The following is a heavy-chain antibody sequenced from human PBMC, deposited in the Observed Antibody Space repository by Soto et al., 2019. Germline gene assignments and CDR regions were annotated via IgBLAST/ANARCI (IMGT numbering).Heavy chain of an antibody. D-gene: IGHD4-17*01. CDR2: IWYDGSNK. CDR1: GFTFSSYG. V-gene: IGHV3-33*01. Sequence: QVQLVESGGGVVQPGRSLRLSCAASGFTFSSYGMHWVRQAPGKGLEWVAVIWYDGSNKYYADSVKGRFTISRDNSKKTLDLQMNSLRAEDTAVYYCAREWTTVTAPGVAFDIWGQGTMVNVSS. J-gene: IGHJ3*02. CDR3: AREWTTVTAPGVAFDI.